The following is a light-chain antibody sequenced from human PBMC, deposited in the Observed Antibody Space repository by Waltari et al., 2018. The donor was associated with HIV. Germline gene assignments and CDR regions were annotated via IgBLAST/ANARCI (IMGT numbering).Light chain of an antibody. CDR3: QSYDSRNHWV. V-gene: IGLV6-57*03. CDR2: DDN. Sequence: NFMLTQSHSVSESPGKTVTISRTRSRGSMGSNYVPWSQQRQVRGPPSGKVFHDQQRPGSAPTTVIFDDNQRPSGVPDRFSGSIDSSSNSASLTISGLKTEDEADYYCQSYDSRNHWVFGGGTKLTVL. J-gene: IGLJ3*02. CDR1: RGSMGSNY.